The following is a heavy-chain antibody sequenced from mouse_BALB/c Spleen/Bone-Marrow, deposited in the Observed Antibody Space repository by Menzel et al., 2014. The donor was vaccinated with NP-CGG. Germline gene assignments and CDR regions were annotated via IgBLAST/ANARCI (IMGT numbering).Heavy chain of an antibody. CDR2: IDPANGNT. Sequence: EVQRVESGAELVKPGASVKLSCTPSGFNIKDTYMHWVKQRPEQGLEWIGRIDPANGNTKYDPKFQGKATITADTSSNTAYLQLSSLTSEDTAVYYCANYDYGWYFDVWGAGTTVTVSS. CDR3: ANYDYGWYFDV. V-gene: IGHV14-3*02. J-gene: IGHJ1*01. D-gene: IGHD2-4*01. CDR1: GFNIKDTY.